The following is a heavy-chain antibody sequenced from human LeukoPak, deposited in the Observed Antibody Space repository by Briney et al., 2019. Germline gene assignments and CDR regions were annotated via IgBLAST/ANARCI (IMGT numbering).Heavy chain of an antibody. J-gene: IGHJ4*02. Sequence: GGSLRLSCAASGFTVSTNYMSWVRQAPGKGLERVSVIYTGGNTYYADSVKGRFTISRDNSKNTLYLQMNSLRAEDTAVYYCARDGLVQYFDYWGQGTLVTVSS. D-gene: IGHD3-3*01. CDR3: ARDGLVQYFDY. V-gene: IGHV3-53*01. CDR2: IYTGGNT. CDR1: GFTVSTNY.